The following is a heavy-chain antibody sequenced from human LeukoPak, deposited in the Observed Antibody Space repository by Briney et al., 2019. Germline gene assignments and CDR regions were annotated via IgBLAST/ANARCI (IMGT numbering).Heavy chain of an antibody. CDR1: GYTFTSYG. CDR3: ARSPYYYGSGSYYNPNWFDP. Sequence: ASVKVSCKASGYTFTSYGISWVRQAPGQGLEWMGWISAYNGNTNYAQKLQGRVTMTTDTSTSTAYMELRSLRSDDTAVYYCARSPYYYGSGSYYNPNWFDPWGQGTLVTVSS. D-gene: IGHD3-10*01. CDR2: ISAYNGNT. J-gene: IGHJ5*02. V-gene: IGHV1-18*01.